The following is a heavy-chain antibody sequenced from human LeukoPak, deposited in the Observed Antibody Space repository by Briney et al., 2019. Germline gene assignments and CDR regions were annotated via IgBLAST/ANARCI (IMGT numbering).Heavy chain of an antibody. CDR1: GFTVSSNY. Sequence: GGSLRLSCVGSGFTVSSNYMTWVCQAPGKGLEWVSVIYSGGNTYYADSVKGRFTISRDNSENTLYLQMNSLRAEDTAVYYCARGSMTSVYFPLWGQGTLVTVSS. CDR3: ARGSMTSVYFPL. V-gene: IGHV3-66*01. CDR2: IYSGGNT. J-gene: IGHJ1*01.